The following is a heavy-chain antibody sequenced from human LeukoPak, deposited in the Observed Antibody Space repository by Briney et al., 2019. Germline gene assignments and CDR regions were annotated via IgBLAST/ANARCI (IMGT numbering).Heavy chain of an antibody. Sequence: SETLSLTCTVSGGSISSSSYYWGWIRQPPGKGLEWIGSIYYSGSTYYNPSLKSRVTISVDTSKNQFSLKLSSVTAADTAVYYCARLVSSSSSSGFDYWGQGTLVTVSS. D-gene: IGHD6-6*01. CDR3: ARLVSSSSSSGFDY. J-gene: IGHJ4*02. V-gene: IGHV4-39*01. CDR2: IYYSGST. CDR1: GGSISSSSYY.